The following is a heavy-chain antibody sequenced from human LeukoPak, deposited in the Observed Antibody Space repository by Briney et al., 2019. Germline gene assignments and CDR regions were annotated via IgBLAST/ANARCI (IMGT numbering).Heavy chain of an antibody. CDR1: GFTFGDYA. D-gene: IGHD4/OR15-4a*01. J-gene: IGHJ4*02. Sequence: GGSLILSCTASGFTFGDYAMSWVRQAPGKGLEWVGFIRSKAYGGTTEYAASVKGRFTISRDDSKSIAYLQMNSLKTEDTAVYYCTVDYGIVYWGQGTLVTVSS. CDR2: IRSKAYGGTT. V-gene: IGHV3-49*04. CDR3: TVDYGIVY.